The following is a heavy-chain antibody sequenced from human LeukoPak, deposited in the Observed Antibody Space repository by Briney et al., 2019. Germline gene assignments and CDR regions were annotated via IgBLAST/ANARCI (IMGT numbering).Heavy chain of an antibody. CDR1: GGSFSGYY. J-gene: IGHJ4*02. CDR2: INHSGST. D-gene: IGHD4-17*01. Sequence: PSETLSLTCAVYGGSFSGYYWSWIRQPPGKGLEWSGEINHSGSTNYNPSLKSRVTISVDTSKNQFSLKLSYVTAADTAVYYCARDGDCFDYWGQGTLVTVSS. V-gene: IGHV4-34*01. CDR3: ARDGDCFDY.